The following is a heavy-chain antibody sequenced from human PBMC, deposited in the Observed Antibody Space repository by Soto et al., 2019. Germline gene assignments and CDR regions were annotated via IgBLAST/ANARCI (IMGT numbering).Heavy chain of an antibody. D-gene: IGHD1-1*01. CDR2: IYYSGST. Sequence: QVQLQESGPGLVKPSETLSLTCTVSGGSISSYYWSWIRQSPGKGLEWIGNIYYSGSTNYNPSLTNRLSMSVDTSTNQSSLKLRSVTAADPAVYYCARAPSTPTVWLDAFDIWGQGTMVTVSS. CDR3: ARAPSTPTVWLDAFDI. J-gene: IGHJ3*02. CDR1: GGSISSYY. V-gene: IGHV4-59*01.